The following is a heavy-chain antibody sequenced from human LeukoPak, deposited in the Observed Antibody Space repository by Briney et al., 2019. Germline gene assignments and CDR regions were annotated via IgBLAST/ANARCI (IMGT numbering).Heavy chain of an antibody. D-gene: IGHD1-26*01. Sequence: GASVKVSCKTSGGSFTSYAITWVRQAPGQGLEWMGKIIPISGTTNYAQKFQGRVTFTADESTSTAYMELSSPRSEDTALYYCARKLRLGGNWFDPWGQGTLVTVSS. CDR1: GGSFTSYA. CDR3: ARKLRLGGNWFDP. CDR2: IIPISGTT. J-gene: IGHJ5*02. V-gene: IGHV1-69*13.